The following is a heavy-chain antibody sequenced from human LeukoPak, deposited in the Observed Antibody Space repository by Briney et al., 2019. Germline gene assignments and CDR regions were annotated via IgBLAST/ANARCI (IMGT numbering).Heavy chain of an antibody. Sequence: GGSLRLSCAASGFTFSSYGMSWVRQAPGKGLEWVSGISDSGGSTYYADSVKGQFTISRDDSKNTLYLQMNSLRAEDTAVYYCAKVGYSGSFHFYFDYWGQGTLVTVSS. CDR2: ISDSGGST. CDR3: AKVGYSGSFHFYFDY. V-gene: IGHV3-23*01. CDR1: GFTFSSYG. D-gene: IGHD1-26*01. J-gene: IGHJ4*02.